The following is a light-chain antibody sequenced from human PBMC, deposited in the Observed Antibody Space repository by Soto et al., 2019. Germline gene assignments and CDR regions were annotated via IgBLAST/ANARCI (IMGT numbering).Light chain of an antibody. V-gene: IGKV3-11*01. CDR2: DAS. J-gene: IGKJ4*01. CDR1: QSVTSH. Sequence: EIVLTQSPATLSLSPGERATLSCRASQSVTSHLAWYQHKPGQAPRLLMYDASDRATGIPARFSGSGSGTDFTLAISSLEPEDFAVYCCLHRSDWPPGLTFGGGTKVEIK. CDR3: LHRSDWPPGLT.